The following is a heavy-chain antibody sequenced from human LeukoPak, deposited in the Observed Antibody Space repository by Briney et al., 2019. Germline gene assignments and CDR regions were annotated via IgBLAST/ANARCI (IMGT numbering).Heavy chain of an antibody. CDR2: ISGSGGKT. CDR3: AQSGQLDS. CDR1: GYTFSSYF. Sequence: GGSLRLSCAASGYTFSSYFMSWVRQAPGKGLEWVSSISGSGGKTYYTDSVKGRFTISRDNSKNMLYLQMNSQRAEDTAVYYCAQSGQLDSWGQGTLVTVSS. J-gene: IGHJ5*01. D-gene: IGHD2-8*02. V-gene: IGHV3-23*01.